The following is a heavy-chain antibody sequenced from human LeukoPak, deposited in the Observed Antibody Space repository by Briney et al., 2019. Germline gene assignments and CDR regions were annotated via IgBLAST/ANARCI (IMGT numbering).Heavy chain of an antibody. J-gene: IGHJ3*02. CDR2: ISGSGGST. V-gene: IGHV3-23*01. D-gene: IGHD6-19*01. Sequence: GGSLRLSCAASRFTFSSYDMSWVRQAPGKGLEWVSAISGSGGSTYYADSVKGRFTISRDNSKNTLYLQMNSLRAEDTAVYYCAKGPSSGPIYDAFDIWGQGTMVTVSS. CDR3: AKGPSSGPIYDAFDI. CDR1: RFTFSSYD.